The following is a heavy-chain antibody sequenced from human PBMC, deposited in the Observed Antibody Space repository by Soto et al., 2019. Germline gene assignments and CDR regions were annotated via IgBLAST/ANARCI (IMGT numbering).Heavy chain of an antibody. V-gene: IGHV3-66*01. CDR1: GVSVRDKY. Sequence: GGSLRLACAACGVSVRDKYMSGVRQTPGKGLEWVSVIYGGGSTSYADSVKGRFTISRDISGNVLYLQMNSLRAEDTAVYYCARGYQLLFPFDSWGQGTLVTVSS. D-gene: IGHD2-2*01. CDR2: IYGGGST. CDR3: ARGYQLLFPFDS. J-gene: IGHJ4*02.